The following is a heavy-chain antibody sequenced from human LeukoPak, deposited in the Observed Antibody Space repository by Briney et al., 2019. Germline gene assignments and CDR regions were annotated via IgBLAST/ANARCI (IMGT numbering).Heavy chain of an antibody. Sequence: GGSLRLSCEASGFSFSKSGMHWVRQVPGKGLEWVALISYDGRRKYYADSMKGRFTISRDNAKNSLYLQMNSLRAEDTAVYYCAREGGGYNNRGFDYWGQGTLVTVSS. CDR1: GFSFSKSG. V-gene: IGHV3-30*03. CDR2: ISYDGRRK. CDR3: AREGGGYNNRGFDY. D-gene: IGHD5-24*01. J-gene: IGHJ4*02.